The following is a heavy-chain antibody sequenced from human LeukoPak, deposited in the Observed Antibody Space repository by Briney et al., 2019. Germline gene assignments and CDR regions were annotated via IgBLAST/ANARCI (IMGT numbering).Heavy chain of an antibody. V-gene: IGHV4-59*08. CDR3: ARAYSGSYIYYYYYGMDV. J-gene: IGHJ6*02. Sequence: SETLSLTCTVSGGSISSYYWSWIRQPPGKGLERIGYIYYSGSTNYNPSLKSRVTISVDTSKNQFSLKLSSVTAADTAVYYCARAYSGSYIYYYYYGMDVWGQGTTVTVSS. CDR2: IYYSGST. CDR1: GGSISSYY. D-gene: IGHD1-26*01.